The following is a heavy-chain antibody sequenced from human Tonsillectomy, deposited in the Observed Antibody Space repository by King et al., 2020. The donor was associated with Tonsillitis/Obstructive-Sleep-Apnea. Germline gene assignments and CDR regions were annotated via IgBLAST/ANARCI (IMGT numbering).Heavy chain of an antibody. Sequence: VQLVQSGAEVKKPGSSVKVSCKASGGTFSSYAISWVRQAPGQGLEWMGRIIPIFGVANYAQKFEGRVTIIADKSTSTAYMELSSLRSEDTAVYYCARAKFDSDYYDSGGSLDYWGQGTLVTVSS. CDR3: ARAKFDSDYYDSGGSLDY. D-gene: IGHD3-22*01. J-gene: IGHJ4*02. CDR1: GGTFSSYA. CDR2: IIPIFGVA. V-gene: IGHV1-69*09.